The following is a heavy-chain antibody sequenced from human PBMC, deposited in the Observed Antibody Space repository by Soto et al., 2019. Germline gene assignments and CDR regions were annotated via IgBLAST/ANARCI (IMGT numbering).Heavy chain of an antibody. Sequence: PGGSLRLPCAASGCTFTSYSMNWLRQAPGKGLEWVSSINSNSNYIYYADSVKGRFTISRDNAKKSLYLQMNSLRAEDSAVYYCARATFCSGGSCYDWFDPWGQGTLVTVSS. CDR2: INSNSNYI. CDR3: ARATFCSGGSCYDWFDP. CDR1: GCTFTSYS. J-gene: IGHJ5*02. D-gene: IGHD2-15*01. V-gene: IGHV3-21*01.